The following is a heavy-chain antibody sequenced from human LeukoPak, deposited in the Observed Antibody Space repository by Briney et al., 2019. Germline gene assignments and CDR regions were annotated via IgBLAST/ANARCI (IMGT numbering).Heavy chain of an antibody. V-gene: IGHV5-51*01. J-gene: IGHJ4*02. D-gene: IGHD2-2*02. CDR3: ARALGYCSSTNCYTTLDY. CDR1: GYTFSNYW. Sequence: GESLKISCKGSGYTFSNYWIGWVRQMPGKGLEWMGIIHPADSDTRYSPSFQGQVTISADKFISTAYLQWSSLKASDTAMYYRARALGYCSSTNCYTTLDYWGQGTLVTVSS. CDR2: IHPADSDT.